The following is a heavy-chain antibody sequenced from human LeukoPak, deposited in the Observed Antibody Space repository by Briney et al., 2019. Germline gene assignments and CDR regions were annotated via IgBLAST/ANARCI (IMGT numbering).Heavy chain of an antibody. J-gene: IGHJ4*02. Sequence: GGSLRLSCAASGFAFSSYWMNWVRQAPGKGLEWVANINGDGRDKYYVGSVRGRFTISRDNADNALYLQMNSLRGDDTAVYYCARGVDSAIDWWGQGTLVTVSS. CDR2: INGDGRDK. D-gene: IGHD3-9*01. V-gene: IGHV3-7*01. CDR1: GFAFSSYW. CDR3: ARGVDSAIDW.